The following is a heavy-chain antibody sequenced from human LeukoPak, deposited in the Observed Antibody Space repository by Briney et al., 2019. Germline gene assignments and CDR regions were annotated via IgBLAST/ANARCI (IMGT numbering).Heavy chain of an antibody. D-gene: IGHD2-2*01. Sequence: GGSLRLSCAASGFTFSNYWMTWVRQAPGKGLEWVSVIYSGGSTYYADSVKGRFTISRDNSKNTLYLQMNSLRAEDTAVYYCASAYCSSTSCPLTDWGQGTLVTVSS. J-gene: IGHJ4*02. CDR3: ASAYCSSTSCPLTD. V-gene: IGHV3-53*01. CDR2: IYSGGST. CDR1: GFTFSNYW.